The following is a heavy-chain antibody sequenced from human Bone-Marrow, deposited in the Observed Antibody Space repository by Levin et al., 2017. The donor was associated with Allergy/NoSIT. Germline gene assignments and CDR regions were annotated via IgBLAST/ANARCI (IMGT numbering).Heavy chain of an antibody. CDR2: IKSKTDGGTT. Sequence: GGSLRLSCAASGFTFSNAWMSWVRQAPGKGLEWVGRIKSKTDGGTTDYAAPVKGRFTISRDDSKNTLYLQMNSLKTEDTAVYYCTTGGLARYYYYGMDVWGQGTTVTVSS. J-gene: IGHJ6*02. D-gene: IGHD3-16*01. CDR1: GFTFSNAW. V-gene: IGHV3-15*01. CDR3: TTGGLARYYYYGMDV.